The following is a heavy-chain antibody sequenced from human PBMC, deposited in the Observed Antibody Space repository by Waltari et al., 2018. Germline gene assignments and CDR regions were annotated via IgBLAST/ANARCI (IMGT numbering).Heavy chain of an antibody. CDR3: ARAALLEYDY. CDR1: GYTFTSYD. D-gene: IGHD1-1*01. Sequence: QVQLVQSGAEVKKPGASVKVSCKASGYTFTSYDINWVRQATGQGLEWMGWMNPNSGNTGYAQKFQGRVTMTRNTSISTAYMELSSVTAADTAVYYCARAALLEYDYWGQGTLVTVSS. V-gene: IGHV1-8*01. J-gene: IGHJ4*02. CDR2: MNPNSGNT.